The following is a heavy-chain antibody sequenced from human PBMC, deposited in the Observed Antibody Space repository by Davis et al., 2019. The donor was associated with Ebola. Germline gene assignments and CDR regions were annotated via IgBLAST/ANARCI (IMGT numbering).Heavy chain of an antibody. V-gene: IGHV1-18*04. D-gene: IGHD2-15*01. Sequence: TCTVSGGSLSSHSWSWIRQAPGQGLEWMGWISVFNGNTNYAQNLQGRVTMTTDASTSTAYMELRSLRSDDTAVYYCARAGSFYYYMDVWGKGTTVTVSS. CDR2: ISVFNGNT. CDR1: GGSLSSHS. CDR3: ARAGSFYYYMDV. J-gene: IGHJ6*03.